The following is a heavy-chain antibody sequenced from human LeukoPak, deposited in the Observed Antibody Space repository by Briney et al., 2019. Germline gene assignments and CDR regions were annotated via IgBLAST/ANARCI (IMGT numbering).Heavy chain of an antibody. D-gene: IGHD3-22*01. V-gene: IGHV3-11*04. CDR3: ARDHHDSIGYVAIHWYFDL. CDR2: IGSSGSTI. Sequence: PGGSLRLSCAASGFTFSDYYMSWIRQAPGKGLEWVSYIGSSGSTIYYADSVKGRFTISRDNAKNSLYLQMNSLRAEDTAVYYCARDHHDSIGYVAIHWYFDLWGRGTLVTVSS. CDR1: GFTFSDYY. J-gene: IGHJ2*01.